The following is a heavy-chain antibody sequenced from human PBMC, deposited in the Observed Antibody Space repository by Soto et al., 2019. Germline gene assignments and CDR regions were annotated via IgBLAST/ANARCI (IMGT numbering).Heavy chain of an antibody. Sequence: PLETLSLTCTVSGGSISSGSHSWGWIRQAPGKGLECIGRIYYSGSTHYNPSLKSQITISVDTSKNQFSLKLSSLTAADTAVYYCARFKLGPYYFDYWGQGTLVTVS. D-gene: IGHD7-27*01. CDR3: ARFKLGPYYFDY. J-gene: IGHJ4*02. CDR1: GGSISSGSHS. CDR2: IYYSGST. V-gene: IGHV4-39*01.